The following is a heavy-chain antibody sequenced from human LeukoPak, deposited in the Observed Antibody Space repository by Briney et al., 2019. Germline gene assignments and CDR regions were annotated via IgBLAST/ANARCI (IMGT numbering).Heavy chain of an antibody. CDR1: GFTFSSYA. J-gene: IGHJ4*02. Sequence: GRSLRLSCAASGFTFSSYAMSWVRQAPGKGLEWVSAISGSGGSTYYADSVKGRFTISRDNSKNTLYLQMNSLRAEDTAVYYCTGSLLRYFDWHLPGRDCWGQGTLVTVSS. V-gene: IGHV3-23*01. CDR3: TGSLLRYFDWHLPGRDC. CDR2: ISGSGGST. D-gene: IGHD3-9*01.